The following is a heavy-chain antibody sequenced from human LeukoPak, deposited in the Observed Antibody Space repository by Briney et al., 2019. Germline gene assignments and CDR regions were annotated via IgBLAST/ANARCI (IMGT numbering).Heavy chain of an antibody. J-gene: IGHJ6*03. V-gene: IGHV1-69*05. Sequence: SVKVSCKASGGTFSSYAISWVRQAPGQGLEWMGGIIPIFGTANYAQKLQGRVTMTTDTSTSTAYMELRSLRSDDTAVYYCARIGTAPHHDFWSGYPTLGYYYYYMDVWGKGTTVTVSS. CDR2: IIPIFGTA. CDR3: ARIGTAPHHDFWSGYPTLGYYYYYMDV. D-gene: IGHD3-3*01. CDR1: GGTFSSYA.